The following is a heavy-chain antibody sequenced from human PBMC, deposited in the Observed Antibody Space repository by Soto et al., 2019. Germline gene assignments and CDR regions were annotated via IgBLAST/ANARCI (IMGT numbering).Heavy chain of an antibody. V-gene: IGHV4-61*01. J-gene: IGHJ4*02. Sequence: PSETLSLTCTVSGGSVSSGSYYWSWIRQPPGKGLEWIGYIYYSGSTNYNPSLKSRVTISVDTSKNQFSLKLSSVTAADTAVYYCARDRPTNYYDSSGYYNLWGQGTLVTVSS. D-gene: IGHD3-22*01. CDR2: IYYSGST. CDR3: ARDRPTNYYDSSGYYNL. CDR1: GGSVSSGSYY.